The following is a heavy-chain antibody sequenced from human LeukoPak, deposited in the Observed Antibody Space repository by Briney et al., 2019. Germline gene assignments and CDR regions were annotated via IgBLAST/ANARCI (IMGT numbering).Heavy chain of an antibody. CDR2: ISYDGSNK. V-gene: IGHV3-30-3*01. Sequence: PGGSLRLSCAASGFTFSSYAMHWVRQAPGKGLEWVAVISYDGSNKYYADSVTGRFTISRDNSKNTLYLQMNSLRAEDTAVYFCARVQNRGPQQLAYYYYGMDVWGQGTTVTVSS. CDR3: ARVQNRGPQQLAYYYYGMDV. J-gene: IGHJ6*02. CDR1: GFTFSSYA. D-gene: IGHD6-13*01.